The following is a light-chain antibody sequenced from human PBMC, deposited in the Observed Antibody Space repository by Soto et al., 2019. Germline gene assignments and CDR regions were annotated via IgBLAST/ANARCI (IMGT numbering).Light chain of an antibody. CDR3: QQRSNWPYT. Sequence: ELVLTQSPATLSLSPGERATLSCRASQSVRSYLAWFQQKPGQAPRLLLYDASNRATGIPARISGSGSGTDFTLTISSLEPGDFAVYFCQQRSNWPYTFGQGTKLEIK. CDR2: DAS. CDR1: QSVRSY. V-gene: IGKV3-11*01. J-gene: IGKJ2*01.